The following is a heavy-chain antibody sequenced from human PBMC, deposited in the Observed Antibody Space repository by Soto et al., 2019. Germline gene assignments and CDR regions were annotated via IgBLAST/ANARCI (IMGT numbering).Heavy chain of an antibody. D-gene: IGHD4-17*01. CDR3: ARGCIAVTTHLCY. Sequence: SVKVSCKASGSTFSSYAISWVRQAPGQGLEWMGGIIPIFGTANYAQKFQGRVTITADESTSTAYMELSSLRSEDTAVYYCARGCIAVTTHLCYWGQGTLVTVSS. V-gene: IGHV1-69*13. J-gene: IGHJ4*02. CDR1: GSTFSSYA. CDR2: IIPIFGTA.